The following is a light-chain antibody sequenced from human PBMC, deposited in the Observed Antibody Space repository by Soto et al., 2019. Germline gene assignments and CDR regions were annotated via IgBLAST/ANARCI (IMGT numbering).Light chain of an antibody. CDR3: QQSDSAPMT. V-gene: IGKV1-39*01. CDR1: QSSSTF. J-gene: IGKJ1*01. Sequence: DIQLTQSPSSLSASVGDRITITCRASQSSSTFLNWYQQKPGKAPKLLIYAVSTLKSGVPARFSGSGSGADFTLTISSLQPEDFATYLCQQSDSAPMTFGQGTKVAIQ. CDR2: AVS.